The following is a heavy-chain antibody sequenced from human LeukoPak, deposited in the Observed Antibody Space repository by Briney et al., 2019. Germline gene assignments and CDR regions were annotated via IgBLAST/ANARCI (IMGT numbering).Heavy chain of an antibody. D-gene: IGHD6-6*01. J-gene: IGHJ6*03. Sequence: GASVKVSCKASGYTFTSYGISWVRQAPGQGLEWMGWISAYNGNTNYAQKLQGRVTMTTDTSTSTAYMELRSLRSDDTAVYYCARSPRVYSSSSDYYYYMDVWGKGTTVTISS. CDR1: GYTFTSYG. V-gene: IGHV1-18*01. CDR2: ISAYNGNT. CDR3: ARSPRVYSSSSDYYYYMDV.